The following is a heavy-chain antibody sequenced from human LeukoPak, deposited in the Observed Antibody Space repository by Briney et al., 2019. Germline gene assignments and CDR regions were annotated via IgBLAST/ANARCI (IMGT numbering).Heavy chain of an antibody. V-gene: IGHV4-34*01. CDR3: ARQLHCSGGSCYSGYYYYYMDV. CDR2: IYYSGST. CDR1: GGSFSGYY. D-gene: IGHD2-15*01. J-gene: IGHJ6*03. Sequence: SETLSLTCAVYGGSFSGYYWSWIRQPPGKGLEWIGSIYYSGSTYYNPSLKSRVTISVDTSKNQFSLKLSSVTAADTAVYYCARQLHCSGGSCYSGYYYYYMDVWGKETTVTISS.